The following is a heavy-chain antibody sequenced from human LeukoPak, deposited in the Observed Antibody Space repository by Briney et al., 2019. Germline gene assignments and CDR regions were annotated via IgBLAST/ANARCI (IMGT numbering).Heavy chain of an antibody. D-gene: IGHD2-21*01. CDR2: ISYDGTNK. Sequence: GRSLRLSCAGSGFTFSNYGMHWVRQAPGKGPEWVAVISYDGTNKYYADSVKGRFTISRDNSKNTVYLQMNSLRAEDTAVYYCARDHNWHISYNYYYGMDVWGQGTTVTVSS. CDR3: ARDHNWHISYNYYYGMDV. CDR1: GFTFSNYG. V-gene: IGHV3-30*03. J-gene: IGHJ6*02.